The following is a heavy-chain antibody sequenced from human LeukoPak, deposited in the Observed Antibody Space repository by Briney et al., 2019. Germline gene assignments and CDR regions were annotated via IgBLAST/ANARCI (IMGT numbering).Heavy chain of an antibody. Sequence: ASVKVSFKAPGYKFTGFYIHWVRQAPGQGLEWMGWINPNSGGTKYAQKFQGRVTMTRDTTISTADMELTRLTSDDTAVYFCARGQTQTGEPGRWYFDLWGRGTLVTVSS. CDR3: ARGQTQTGEPGRWYFDL. J-gene: IGHJ2*01. CDR2: INPNSGGT. V-gene: IGHV1-2*02. CDR1: GYKFTGFY. D-gene: IGHD7-27*01.